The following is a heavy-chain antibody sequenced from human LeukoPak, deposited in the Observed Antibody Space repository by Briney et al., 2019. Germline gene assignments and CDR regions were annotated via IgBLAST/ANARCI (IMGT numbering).Heavy chain of an antibody. D-gene: IGHD1-7*01. J-gene: IGHJ6*02. CDR1: GGSISSSSYY. CDR2: IYYSGST. CDR3: ARLGLELDYYYYGMDV. Sequence: PSETLSLTCTVSGGSISSSSYYWGWIRQPPGKGLEWIGSIYYSGSTYYNPSLKSRVTISVDTSKNQFSLKLSSVTAADTAVYYCARLGLELDYYYYGMDVWGQGTTVTVSS. V-gene: IGHV4-39*01.